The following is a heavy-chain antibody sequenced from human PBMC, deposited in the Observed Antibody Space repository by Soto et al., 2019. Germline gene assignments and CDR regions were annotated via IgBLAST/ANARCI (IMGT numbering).Heavy chain of an antibody. D-gene: IGHD6-19*01. CDR2: ISAYNGNT. V-gene: IGHV1-18*01. J-gene: IGHJ3*02. Sequence: ASVKVSCKAPGYTFTSYGISWVRQAPGQGLEWMGWISAYNGNTNYAQKPQGRVTMTTDTPTSTAYMELRSLRSDDTAVYYCARWGGAVGTFDIWGQGTMVTVSS. CDR3: ARWGGAVGTFDI. CDR1: GYTFTSYG.